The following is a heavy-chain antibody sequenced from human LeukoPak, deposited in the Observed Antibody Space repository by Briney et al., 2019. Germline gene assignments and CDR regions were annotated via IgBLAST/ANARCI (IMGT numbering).Heavy chain of an antibody. Sequence: SGGSLRLSCSASGFTFSYYAMHWVRQAPGQGLAYVSAISSNGGSTYYADSVKGRFTISRDNSKNTLYLQMSSLRAEDTAVYYCVRTYGYCSSTSCYVFDYWGQGTLVTVPS. J-gene: IGHJ4*02. CDR1: GFTFSYYA. V-gene: IGHV3-64D*09. CDR3: VRTYGYCSSTSCYVFDY. CDR2: ISSNGGST. D-gene: IGHD2-2*01.